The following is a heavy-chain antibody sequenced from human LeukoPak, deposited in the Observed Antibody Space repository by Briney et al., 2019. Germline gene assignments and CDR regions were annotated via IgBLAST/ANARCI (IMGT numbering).Heavy chain of an antibody. CDR3: ARVAIPYDISPYYDGYMDV. D-gene: IGHD3-22*01. J-gene: IGHJ6*03. CDR1: GGSISGYF. V-gene: IGHV4-59*01. CDR2: IYYSGST. Sequence: SETLSLTCAVSGGSISGYFWSWIRQSPDRGLEWIGYIYYSGSTNYNPSLQSRVTISVDSSKNQFSLKITSVTAADTAVYYCARVAIPYDISPYYDGYMDVWGRGTTVTVSS.